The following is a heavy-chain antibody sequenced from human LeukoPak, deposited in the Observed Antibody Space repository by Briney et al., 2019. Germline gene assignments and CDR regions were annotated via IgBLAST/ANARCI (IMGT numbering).Heavy chain of an antibody. D-gene: IGHD1-7*01. CDR2: VFHSAKT. V-gene: IGHV4-38-2*02. J-gene: IGHJ3*02. CDR3: ARVGYNWNLWFDT. Sequence: SETLSLTCTVSGYSMYSGYYWAWIRQPPGKGLEWIGSVFHSAKTYYNPSLKSRVTIPVDASKNQFFLKVNSVTAADTAIYYCARVGYNWNLWFDTWGQGTKVTVSS. CDR1: GYSMYSGYY.